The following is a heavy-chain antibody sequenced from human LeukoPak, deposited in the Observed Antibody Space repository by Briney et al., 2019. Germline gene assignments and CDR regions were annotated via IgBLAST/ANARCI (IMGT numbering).Heavy chain of an antibody. V-gene: IGHV4-39*07. J-gene: IGHJ6*03. Sequence: SETLSLTCTVSGGSISSSNYYWGWIRQPPGKGLEWIGSIYYSGSTYYSPSLKSRVTISLDTSKNQFSLKLSSVTAADTAVYYCARGWVEWFYYYYYMDVWGKGTTVTVSS. CDR1: GGSISSSNYY. CDR2: IYYSGST. CDR3: ARGWVEWFYYYYYMDV. D-gene: IGHD3-3*01.